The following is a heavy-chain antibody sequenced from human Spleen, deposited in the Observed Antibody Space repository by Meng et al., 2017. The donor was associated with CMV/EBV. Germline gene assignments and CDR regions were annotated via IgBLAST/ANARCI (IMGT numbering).Heavy chain of an antibody. CDR1: GYSISSGYY. J-gene: IGHJ4*02. Sequence: SETLSLTCTVSGYSISSGYYWDWIRQPPGKVLEWIGSIYHSGSTYYNPSLKSRVTISVDTSKNQFSLKLSSVTAADTAVYYCARGATPIPDYWGQGTLVTVSS. CDR3: ARGATPIPDY. V-gene: IGHV4-38-2*02. D-gene: IGHD1-26*01. CDR2: IYHSGST.